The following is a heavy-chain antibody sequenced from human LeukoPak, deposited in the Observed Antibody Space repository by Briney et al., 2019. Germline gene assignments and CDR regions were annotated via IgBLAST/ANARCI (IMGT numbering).Heavy chain of an antibody. V-gene: IGHV3-23*01. Sequence: PGGSLRLSCAASGFTFSSYAMSWVRQAPGKGLEWVSAISGSGGSTYYADSVKGRFTISRDNSKNTLYLQMNSLRAEDTAVYYCARNGVVLQLRAYYYYGMDVWGQGTTVTVSS. J-gene: IGHJ6*02. CDR3: ARNGVVLQLRAYYYYGMDV. D-gene: IGHD3-3*01. CDR1: GFTFSSYA. CDR2: ISGSGGST.